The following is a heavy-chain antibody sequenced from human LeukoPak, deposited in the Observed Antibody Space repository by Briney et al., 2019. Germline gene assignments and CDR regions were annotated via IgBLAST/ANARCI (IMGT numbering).Heavy chain of an antibody. Sequence: PSETLSLTCTVSGYSISSDYYWGRIRQTPGKGLEWIGSVYHSGSTYYNPSLKSRVTISVDTSKNQFSLKLSSVTAADTAVYCCARVYDFWFDPWGQGTLVTVSS. D-gene: IGHD3-3*01. J-gene: IGHJ5*02. CDR3: ARVYDFWFDP. CDR2: VYHSGST. V-gene: IGHV4-38-2*02. CDR1: GYSISSDYY.